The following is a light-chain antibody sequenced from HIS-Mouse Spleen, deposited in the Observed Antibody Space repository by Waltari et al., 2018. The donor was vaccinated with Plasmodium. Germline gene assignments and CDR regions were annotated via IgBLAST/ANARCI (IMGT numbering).Light chain of an antibody. J-gene: IGLJ2*01. CDR1: KLGYKY. Sequence: SDELTQPPSVSVSPGQTASITCSGDKLGYKYACWYQQKPGQSPVLVIYQDSKRPSGIPERFSGSNSGNTATLTISGTQAMDEADYYCQAWDSSTVVFGGGTKLTVL. V-gene: IGLV3-1*01. CDR2: QDS. CDR3: QAWDSSTVV.